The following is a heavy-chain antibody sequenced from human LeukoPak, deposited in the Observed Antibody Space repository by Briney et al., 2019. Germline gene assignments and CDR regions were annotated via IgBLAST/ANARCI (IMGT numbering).Heavy chain of an antibody. Sequence: SETLSLTCAVYGGSFSGYYWSWIRQPPGKGLEWIGEINHSGSTNYNPSLKSRVTLSVDTSKNQFSLKLSSVTAADTAVYYCGGSKGYFDYWGQGTLVTVSS. D-gene: IGHD2-15*01. V-gene: IGHV4-34*01. CDR1: GGSFSGYY. J-gene: IGHJ4*02. CDR3: GGSKGYFDY. CDR2: INHSGST.